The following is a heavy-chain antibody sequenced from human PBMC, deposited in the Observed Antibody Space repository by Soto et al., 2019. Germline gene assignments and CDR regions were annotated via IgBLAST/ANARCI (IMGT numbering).Heavy chain of an antibody. V-gene: IGHV5-51*01. J-gene: IGHJ6*02. CDR2: IYLGDSDS. D-gene: IGHD4-17*01. CDR1: GHTFTPYW. CDR3: ARQSPTPGYYYFSCGMDV. Sequence: PGASLKITVKASGHTFTPYWFAPDRQMPGRDWVWKGYIYLGDSDSSYSPSFQGQVTISAGKSISTASLQWSSLKASDTAVYYCARQSPTPGYYYFSCGMDVMDHATRVTV.